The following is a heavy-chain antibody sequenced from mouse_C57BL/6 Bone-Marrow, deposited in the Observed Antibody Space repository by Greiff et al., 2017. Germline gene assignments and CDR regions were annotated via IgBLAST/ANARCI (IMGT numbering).Heavy chain of an antibody. D-gene: IGHD1-1*01. V-gene: IGHV1-22*01. CDR2: INPTNGGT. CDR1: GYTFTDYN. Sequence: VQLQQSGPELVKPGASVKMSCKASGYTFTDYNMHWVKQSHGKSLEWIGYINPTNGGTSYNQKFKGKATLTVNKSSSTAYMELRSLTSEDSAVYYCARSNYYGSSYARDYWGQGTSVTVSS. J-gene: IGHJ4*01. CDR3: ARSNYYGSSYARDY.